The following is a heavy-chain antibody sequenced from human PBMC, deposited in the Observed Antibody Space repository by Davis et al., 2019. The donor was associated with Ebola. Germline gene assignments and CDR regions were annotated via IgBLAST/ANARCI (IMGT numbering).Heavy chain of an antibody. V-gene: IGHV3-23*01. CDR1: GFTFSSFA. CDR2: ISNSGGRT. CDR3: ARDTNYRDALDI. D-gene: IGHD1-7*01. Sequence: GESLKISCAASGFTFSSFAMSWVRQAPGKGLEWVSAISNSGGRTYYADSVKGRFTVSRDTSKNTLYLRMNSLRAEDTAVYYCARDTNYRDALDIWGQGTLVTVSS. J-gene: IGHJ3*02.